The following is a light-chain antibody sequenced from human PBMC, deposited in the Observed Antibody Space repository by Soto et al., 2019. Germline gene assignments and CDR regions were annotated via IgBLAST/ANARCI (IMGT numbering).Light chain of an antibody. CDR3: AAWDDSLSGRGV. V-gene: IGLV1-47*01. J-gene: IGLJ1*01. Sequence: QSVLTQPPSGSGTPGQRVTISCSGSSSNIGSNYVYCYQQLPGTAPKLLIYRNNQRPSGVPDRFSGSKSGTSASLAISGLRSEDEADYYCAAWDDSLSGRGVFGTGTKVTVL. CDR2: RNN. CDR1: SSNIGSNY.